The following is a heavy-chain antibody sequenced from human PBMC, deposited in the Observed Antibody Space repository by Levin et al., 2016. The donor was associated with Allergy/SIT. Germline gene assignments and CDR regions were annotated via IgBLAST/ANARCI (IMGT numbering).Heavy chain of an antibody. D-gene: IGHD3-10*01. J-gene: IGHJ6*02. CDR3: AKDIWFGELYLPYYYYGMDV. CDR1: GFTFSSYE. CDR2: ISGSGGST. V-gene: IGHV3-23*01. Sequence: GESLKISCAASGFTFSSYEMNWVRQAPGKGLEWVSAISGSGGSTYYADSVKGRFTISRDNSKNTLYLQMNSLRAEDTAVYYCAKDIWFGELYLPYYYYGMDVWGQGTTVTVSS.